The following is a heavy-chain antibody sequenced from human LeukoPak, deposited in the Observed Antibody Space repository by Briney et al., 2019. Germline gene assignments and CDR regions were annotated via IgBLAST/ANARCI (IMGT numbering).Heavy chain of an antibody. D-gene: IGHD6-13*01. CDR3: ARAHYSSSWYYFDY. Sequence: SVKVSCKASGGTFSSYAISWVRQAPGQGLEWMGRIIPILGIANYAQKFQGRVTITADKSTSTAYMELSSLRSEDTAVYYCARAHYSSSWYYFDYWGQGTLVPVSS. J-gene: IGHJ4*02. V-gene: IGHV1-69*04. CDR2: IIPILGIA. CDR1: GGTFSSYA.